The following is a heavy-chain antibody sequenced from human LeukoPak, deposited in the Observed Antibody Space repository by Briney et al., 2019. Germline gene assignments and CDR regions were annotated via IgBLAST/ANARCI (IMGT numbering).Heavy chain of an antibody. Sequence: SETLSLTCTVSGGSSSSYYWSWIRQPPGKGLEWIGYIYYSGSTNYNPSLKSRVTILLDMSKNQFSLKLNSVTAADTAVYYCARRFAVNPRYAFDIWGQGTMVTVSS. CDR1: GGSSSSYY. CDR3: ARRFAVNPRYAFDI. D-gene: IGHD4-17*01. CDR2: IYYSGST. J-gene: IGHJ3*02. V-gene: IGHV4-59*08.